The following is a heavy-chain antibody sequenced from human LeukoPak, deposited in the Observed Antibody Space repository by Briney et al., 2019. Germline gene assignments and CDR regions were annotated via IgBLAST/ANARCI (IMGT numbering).Heavy chain of an antibody. CDR2: ISADAVDT. Sequence: HTGGSLRLSCVASGFTFSNHAMTWVRQAPGKGLEWVSAISADAVDTFYAPSVKGRFTISRDNSKNTLYLQINSLRAEDTAIYYCAKDVWWSVSWGQGTLVTVSP. V-gene: IGHV3-23*01. CDR1: GFTFSNHA. CDR3: AKDVWWSVS. J-gene: IGHJ5*02. D-gene: IGHD2-8*02.